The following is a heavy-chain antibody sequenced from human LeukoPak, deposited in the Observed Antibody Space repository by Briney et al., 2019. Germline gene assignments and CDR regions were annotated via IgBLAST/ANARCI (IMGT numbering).Heavy chain of an antibody. CDR3: ARQWWELPGASWCFDL. J-gene: IGHJ2*01. Sequence: PSETLSLTCTVSGGSISPYDWSWIRQPPGKGIEWIGRICCSGSTYYSPSLKRRVTISVGTCKNQFSLKLSSATGAGTGGYYCARQWWELPGASWCFDLWGRGTLVTVSS. CDR1: GGSISPYD. CDR2: ICCSGST. D-gene: IGHD1-26*01. V-gene: IGHV4-59*05.